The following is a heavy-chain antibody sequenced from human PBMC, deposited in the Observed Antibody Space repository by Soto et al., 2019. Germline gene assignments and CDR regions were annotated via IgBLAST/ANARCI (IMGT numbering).Heavy chain of an antibody. D-gene: IGHD6-19*01. CDR3: ARGDSSGWYGDAFDI. CDR1: GFTFSSYW. Sequence: EVQLVESGGGLVQPGGSLRLSCAASGFTFSSYWMHWVRQAPGKGLVWVSRINSDGSSTSYADSVKGRFTTSRDNAKNTLYLQMNSLRAEDTAVYYCARGDSSGWYGDAFDIWGQGTMVTVSS. J-gene: IGHJ3*02. CDR2: INSDGSST. V-gene: IGHV3-74*01.